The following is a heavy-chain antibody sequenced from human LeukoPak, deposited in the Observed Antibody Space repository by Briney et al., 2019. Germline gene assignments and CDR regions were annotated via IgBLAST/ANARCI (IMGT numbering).Heavy chain of an antibody. J-gene: IGHJ4*02. Sequence: GGSLRLSCAASGFTFSSYSMNWVRQAPGKGLEWVSSISSSSSYIYYADSVKGRFTISRDNATNSLYLQMNSLRAEDTAVYYCARVGRPVVPAAMSQTHFDYWGQGTLVTVSS. D-gene: IGHD2-2*01. CDR1: GFTFSSYS. CDR3: ARVGRPVVPAAMSQTHFDY. CDR2: ISSSSSYI. V-gene: IGHV3-21*01.